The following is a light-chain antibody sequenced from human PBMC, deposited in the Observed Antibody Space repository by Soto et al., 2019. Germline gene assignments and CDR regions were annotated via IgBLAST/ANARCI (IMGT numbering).Light chain of an antibody. V-gene: IGKV1-5*03. CDR1: QSVSNW. J-gene: IGKJ1*01. Sequence: DIQMTQSPSALSASVGDRVTITCRASQSVSNWLAWYRQKPGEAPKLLIYEGSTLERGVPLRFSGSGSETEFTLTLSSLQHDEFATSYCQQYDTYSRTFGQGTKVEVK. CDR3: QQYDTYSRT. CDR2: EGS.